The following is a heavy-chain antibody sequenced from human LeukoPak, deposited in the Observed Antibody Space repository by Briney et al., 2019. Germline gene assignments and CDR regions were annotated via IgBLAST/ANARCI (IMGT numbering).Heavy chain of an antibody. CDR2: ISSSSTI. CDR3: ARDRYFDWLEAFDI. CDR1: GFTFSSYS. Sequence: GGSLRLSCAASGFTFSSYSMNWVRQAPGKGLEWVSYISSSSTIYYADSVKGRFTISRDNAKNSLYLQMNSLRAEDTAVYYCARDRYFDWLEAFDIWGQGTMVTVSS. J-gene: IGHJ3*02. D-gene: IGHD3-9*01. V-gene: IGHV3-48*04.